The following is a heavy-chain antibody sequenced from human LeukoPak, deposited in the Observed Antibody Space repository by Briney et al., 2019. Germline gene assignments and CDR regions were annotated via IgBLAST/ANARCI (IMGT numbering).Heavy chain of an antibody. CDR3: ARDYNWNYYYMDV. J-gene: IGHJ6*03. CDR1: XXTFTXYG. Sequence: ASXXTFTXYGISWVRQAPGQGLEWMGWISAYNGNTNYAQKLQGRVTMTTDASTSTAYMELRSLRSDDTAVYYCARDYNWNYYYMDVWGKGTTVTVSS. D-gene: IGHD1-20*01. CDR2: ISAYNGNT. V-gene: IGHV1-18*01.